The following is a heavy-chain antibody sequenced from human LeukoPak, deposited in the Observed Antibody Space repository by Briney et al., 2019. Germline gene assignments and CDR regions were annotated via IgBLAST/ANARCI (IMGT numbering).Heavy chain of an antibody. J-gene: IGHJ4*02. Sequence: PGGSLRLSCAASGFSFSIYSMSWVRQAPGKGLEWVSYIDSRSTYKHYADSVKGRFIISRDNAENSLYLQMNSLRAEDTAVYYCARGLYFFEYWGQGTLVTVSS. D-gene: IGHD2-21*01. CDR2: IDSRSTYK. CDR1: GFSFSIYS. V-gene: IGHV3-21*01. CDR3: ARGLYFFEY.